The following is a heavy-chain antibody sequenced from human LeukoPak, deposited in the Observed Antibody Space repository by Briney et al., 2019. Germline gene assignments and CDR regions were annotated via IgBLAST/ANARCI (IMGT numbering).Heavy chain of an antibody. CDR3: AREIDRDDYNRFFDY. Sequence: GASVKVSCEASGYSFSTYTMNWVRQAPGQRLEWMGWINAGNGNTKYSQKFQGRVTITRDTSASTAYMEMRSLRSEDTAAYYCAREIDRDDYNRFFDYWGQGTLVTVSS. CDR2: INAGNGNT. D-gene: IGHD5-24*01. J-gene: IGHJ4*02. CDR1: GYSFSTYT. V-gene: IGHV1-3*01.